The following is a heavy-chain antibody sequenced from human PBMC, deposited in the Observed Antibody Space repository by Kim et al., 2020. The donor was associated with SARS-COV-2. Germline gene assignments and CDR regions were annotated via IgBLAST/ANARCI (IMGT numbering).Heavy chain of an antibody. V-gene: IGHV3-11*01. CDR2: SDGGSL. Sequence: SDGGSLNYAASVNGRFTISRDNAKKSLSLQMNSLTPEDTAVYYCVREPASWGQGTLVTVSS. CDR3: VREPAS. J-gene: IGHJ5*02.